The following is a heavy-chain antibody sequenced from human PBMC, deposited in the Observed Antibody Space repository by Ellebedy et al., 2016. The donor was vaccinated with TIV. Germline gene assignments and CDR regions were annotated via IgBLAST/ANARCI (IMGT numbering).Heavy chain of an antibody. D-gene: IGHD4-17*01. J-gene: IGHJ4*02. CDR2: IYYSGST. CDR1: GDSISSSSYF. Sequence: ESLKISXSVSGDSISSSSYFWGWIRQPPGKRLDWIGIIYYSGSTYYNPSLNSRVTISIDTSKNQFSLNLSSVTAADTAVYYCARPLRSTVTTSIYFDYWGQGTLVTVSS. V-gene: IGHV4-39*01. CDR3: ARPLRSTVTTSIYFDY.